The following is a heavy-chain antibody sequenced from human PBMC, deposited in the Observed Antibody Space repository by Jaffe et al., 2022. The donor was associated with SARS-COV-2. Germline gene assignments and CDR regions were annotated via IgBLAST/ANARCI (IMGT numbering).Heavy chain of an antibody. CDR3: ANLWAARPLASVDY. J-gene: IGHJ4*02. Sequence: QVQLVESGGGVVQPGRSLRLSCAASGFTFSSYGMHWVRQAPGKGLEWVAVISYDGSNKYYADSVKGRFTISRDNSKNTLYLQMNSLRAEDTAVYYCANLWAARPLASVDYWGQGTLVTVSS. V-gene: IGHV3-30*18. D-gene: IGHD6-6*01. CDR2: ISYDGSNK. CDR1: GFTFSSYG.